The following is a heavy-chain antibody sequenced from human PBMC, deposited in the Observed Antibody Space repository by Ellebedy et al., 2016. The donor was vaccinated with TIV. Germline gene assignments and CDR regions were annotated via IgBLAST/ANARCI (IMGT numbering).Heavy chain of an antibody. CDR1: GYTFSNFY. V-gene: IGHV1-46*01. D-gene: IGHD6-13*01. J-gene: IGHJ3*02. CDR3: AREGSLAAGGINDAFDI. Sequence: ASVKVSCKASGYTFSNFYIHWVRQAPGQGLEWMGIINPSGGTTFSAQNFQGRVTMTRDTSTSTVYMELSGLRSEDTAVYYCAREGSLAAGGINDAFDIWGQGTMVTVSS. CDR2: INPSGGTT.